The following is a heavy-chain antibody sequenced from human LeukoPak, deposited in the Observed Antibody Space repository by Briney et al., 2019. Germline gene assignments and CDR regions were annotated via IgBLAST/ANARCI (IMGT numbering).Heavy chain of an antibody. D-gene: IGHD3-22*01. Sequence: GESLKISCKGSGYTFTNYWIAWVRQMPGKGLDWMGMIYPGESDTRYSPSFQGQVTISVDKSISTAYLHWSSLKASDTAMYYCARRYFYDNSGPNSFDLWGQGTMVTVSS. J-gene: IGHJ3*01. CDR3: ARRYFYDNSGPNSFDL. V-gene: IGHV5-51*01. CDR2: IYPGESDT. CDR1: GYTFTNYW.